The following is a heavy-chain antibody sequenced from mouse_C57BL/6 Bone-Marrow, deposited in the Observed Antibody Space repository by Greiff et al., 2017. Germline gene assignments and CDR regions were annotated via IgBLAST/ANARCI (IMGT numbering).Heavy chain of an antibody. Sequence: QVQLKESGAELVKPGASVKLSCKASGYTFTSYWMHWVKQRPGQGLEWIGMIHPNSGSTNYNEKFKSKATLTVDKSSSTAYMQLSSLTSEDSAVYYGARSFITTVVRDLVAYWGQGTLVTVSA. V-gene: IGHV1-64*01. J-gene: IGHJ3*01. CDR1: GYTFTSYW. CDR2: IHPNSGST. D-gene: IGHD1-1*01. CDR3: ARSFITTVVRDLVAY.